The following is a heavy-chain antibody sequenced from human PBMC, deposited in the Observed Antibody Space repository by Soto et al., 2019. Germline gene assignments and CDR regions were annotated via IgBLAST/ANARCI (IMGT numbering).Heavy chain of an antibody. CDR1: GGTFSSYT. D-gene: IGHD4-17*01. J-gene: IGHJ4*02. Sequence: QVQLVQSGAEVKKPGSSVKVSCKASGGTFSSYTISWVRQAPGQGLEWMGRIIPILGIANYAQKFQGRVTLTADKSTSTAYMELSSLRSEDTAVYYCARDLTTETTDFLGLAYWGQGALVTVSS. V-gene: IGHV1-69*08. CDR3: ARDLTTETTDFLGLAY. CDR2: IIPILGIA.